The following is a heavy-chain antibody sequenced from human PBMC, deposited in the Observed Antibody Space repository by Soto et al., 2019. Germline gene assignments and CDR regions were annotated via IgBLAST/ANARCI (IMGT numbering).Heavy chain of an antibody. D-gene: IGHD3-22*01. CDR2: IRTDGSEE. J-gene: IGHJ3*02. CDR3: ERDYEGGFDI. V-gene: IGHV3-7*01. Sequence: EVKLVQSGGGLVQPGGSLRLSCEASAFTFGNHWMSWVRQAPGKGLEWVANIRTDGSEEYYVDSVTGGFTISRDNTENSMYLVMSTLRREDTAIYDCERDYEGGFDIWGQGTLVTVSS. CDR1: AFTFGNHW.